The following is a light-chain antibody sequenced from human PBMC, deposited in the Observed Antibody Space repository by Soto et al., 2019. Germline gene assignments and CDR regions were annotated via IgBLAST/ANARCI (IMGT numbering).Light chain of an antibody. V-gene: IGKV1-39*01. CDR1: QSISGY. J-gene: IGKJ4*01. CDR3: QQSYDNPL. CDR2: AAS. Sequence: DIQMTQSPSSLSASVGDRVTITCRASQSISGYFNWYQQKPGKAPKLLIYAASSLQSGVPSRFSGSGSGTDFTLTISSLQREDFASYYCQQSYDNPLFGGGTKVEIK.